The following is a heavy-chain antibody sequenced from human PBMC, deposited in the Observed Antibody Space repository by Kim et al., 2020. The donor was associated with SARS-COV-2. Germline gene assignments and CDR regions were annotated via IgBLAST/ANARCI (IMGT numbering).Heavy chain of an antibody. J-gene: IGHJ6*02. CDR1: GFTFSDYY. CDR2: ISSSSSYT. V-gene: IGHV3-11*03. CDR3: ASVGYDYVWGSYRDYYYYYGMDV. D-gene: IGHD3-16*02. Sequence: GGSLRLSCAASGFTFSDYYMSWIRQAPGKGLEWVSYISSSSSYTNYADSVKGRFTISRDNAKNSLYLQMNSLRAEDTAGYYCASVGYDYVWGSYRDYYYYYGMDVWGQGTTVTVSS.